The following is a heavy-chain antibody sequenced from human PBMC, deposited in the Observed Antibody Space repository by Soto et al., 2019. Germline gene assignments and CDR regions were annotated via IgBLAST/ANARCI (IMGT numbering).Heavy chain of an antibody. J-gene: IGHJ4*02. V-gene: IGHV4-31*03. CDR3: ARDNLHLGLDY. D-gene: IGHD3-16*01. CDR2: IYYSGST. CDR1: GGSVSSGGYY. Sequence: QVQLQESGPGLVKPSQTLSLTCTVSGGSVSSGGYYWSWIRQHPGKGLEWIGYIYYSGSTYYNPSLKSRVTISLDTSENQFSLKLSSVTAADTAVYYCARDNLHLGLDYWGQGTLVTVSS.